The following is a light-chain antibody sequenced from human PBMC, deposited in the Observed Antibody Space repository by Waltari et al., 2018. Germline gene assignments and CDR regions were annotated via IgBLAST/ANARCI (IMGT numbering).Light chain of an antibody. CDR2: GAS. J-gene: IGKJ1*01. CDR3: QHXXRLXXT. V-gene: IGKV3-20*01. CDR1: QSVSRA. Sequence: EIVLTQSPGTLSLSLGERATASCRTSQSVSRALAWYQQKPGQAPRLLIYGASTRATGIPDRFSGSGSGTDFXLTISRLEPDDFAVYYXQHXXRLXXTFGXGXXXEI.